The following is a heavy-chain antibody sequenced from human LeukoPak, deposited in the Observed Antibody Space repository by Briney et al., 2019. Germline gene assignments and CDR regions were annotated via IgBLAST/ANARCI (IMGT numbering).Heavy chain of an antibody. V-gene: IGHV1-2*02. CDR1: GYTFTGYY. Sequence: ASVKVSCKASGYTFTGYYMHWVRQAPGQGLEWMGWINPNSGGTNYAQKVQGRVTMTRDTSTSTAYMELRRLRSDDTAAYYCAREGLWFGELLTLDYWGQGTLVTVSS. CDR3: AREGLWFGELLTLDY. CDR2: INPNSGGT. J-gene: IGHJ4*02. D-gene: IGHD3-10*01.